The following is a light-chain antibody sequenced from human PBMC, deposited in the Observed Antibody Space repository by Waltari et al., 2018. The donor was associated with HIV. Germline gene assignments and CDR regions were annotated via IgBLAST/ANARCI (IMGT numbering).Light chain of an antibody. CDR3: SSYAGNYNLV. CDR2: EVY. V-gene: IGLV2-8*01. CDR1: SSDIGGYDF. Sequence: QSALTQPPSASGSPGQSVTISCTGSSSDIGGYDFVSWFQQHPGKAPKLVIYEVYKRPSGFPVRFSGSKSGNTASLTVSGLQAEDEAYYHCSSYAGNYNLVFGGGTKLTVL. J-gene: IGLJ3*02.